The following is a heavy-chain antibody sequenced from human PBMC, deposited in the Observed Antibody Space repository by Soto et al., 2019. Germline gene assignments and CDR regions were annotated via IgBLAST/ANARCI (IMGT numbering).Heavy chain of an antibody. J-gene: IGHJ4*02. V-gene: IGHV1-69*13. CDR2: IIPIFGTA. Sequence: SVKVSCKASGGTFSSYAISWVRQAPGQGLEWMGGIIPIFGTANYAQKFQGRVTITADESTSTAYMELRSLRSDDTAVYYCARDTRYYYGSGSYYSSHFDYWGQGTLVTVSS. CDR3: ARDTRYYYGSGSYYSSHFDY. D-gene: IGHD3-10*01. CDR1: GGTFSSYA.